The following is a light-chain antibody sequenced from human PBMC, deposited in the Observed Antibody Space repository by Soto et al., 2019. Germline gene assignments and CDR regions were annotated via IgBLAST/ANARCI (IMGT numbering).Light chain of an antibody. CDR3: QQYNSYWT. CDR1: HSIGSW. J-gene: IGKJ1*01. V-gene: IGKV1-5*03. Sequence: IQMTHSPSTLSASLGDIVAITCRASHSIGSWLAWYQQKPLKAPKLLIYKASTLESGVPSRFSGSGSGTEFTLTISSLQPDDFATYYCQQYNSYWTFGQGTKVDIK. CDR2: KAS.